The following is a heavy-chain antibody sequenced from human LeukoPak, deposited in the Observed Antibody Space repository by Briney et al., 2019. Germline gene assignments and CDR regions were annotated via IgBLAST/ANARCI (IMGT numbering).Heavy chain of an antibody. J-gene: IGHJ4*02. CDR3: ARGPANLDY. Sequence: ASVKVTCKASGYTFTGYYMHWMRQAPGQGLEWMGWINPNSGGTNYAQKFQGRVTMTRDTSISTAYMELSRLSSDDTAVYYCARGPANLDYWGQGSLVTVSS. CDR2: INPNSGGT. V-gene: IGHV1-2*02. CDR1: GYTFTGYY.